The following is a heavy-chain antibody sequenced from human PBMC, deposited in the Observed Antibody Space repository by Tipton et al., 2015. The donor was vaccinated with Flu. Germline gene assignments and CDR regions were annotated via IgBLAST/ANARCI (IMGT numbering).Heavy chain of an antibody. V-gene: IGHV4-39*07. J-gene: IGHJ3*01. CDR3: AKVSYGSGSFYSPGVDTFDV. Sequence: TLSLTCTVSGGSISSSSYYWAWIRQPPGKGLEWFGSMYSSGSTYYNPSLKSRVTISIDTSNNQFSLKLNPVTAADTAVYYCAKVSYGSGSFYSPGVDTFDVWGQGTMVTVSS. D-gene: IGHD3-10*01. CDR2: MYSSGST. CDR1: GGSISSSSYY.